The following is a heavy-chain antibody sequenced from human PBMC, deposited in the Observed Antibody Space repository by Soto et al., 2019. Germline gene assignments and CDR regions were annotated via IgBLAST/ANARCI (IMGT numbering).Heavy chain of an antibody. V-gene: IGHV3-30*18. J-gene: IGHJ6*02. D-gene: IGHD2-8*01. CDR3: AKVRQLMDYYYGMDV. CDR2: ISYDGSNK. CDR1: GFTFSSYG. Sequence: GGSLRLSCAASGFTFSSYGMHWVRQAPGKGLEWVAVISYDGSNKYYADSVKGRFTISRDNSKNTLYLQMNSLRAEDTAVYYCAKVRQLMDYYYGMDVWGQGTTVTVSS.